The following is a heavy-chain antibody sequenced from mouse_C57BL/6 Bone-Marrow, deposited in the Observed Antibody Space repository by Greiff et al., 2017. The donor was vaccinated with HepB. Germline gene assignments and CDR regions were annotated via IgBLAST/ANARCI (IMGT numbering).Heavy chain of an antibody. D-gene: IGHD2-3*01. Sequence: EVQLMESGAELVRPGASVKLSCTASGFNIKDDYMHWVKQRPEQGLEWIGWIDPENGDTEYASKFQGKATITADTSYNTAYLQLSSLTSEDTAVYYCTTGWLDAYWGQGTLVTVSA. J-gene: IGHJ3*01. CDR3: TTGWLDAY. CDR2: IDPENGDT. V-gene: IGHV14-4*01. CDR1: GFNIKDDY.